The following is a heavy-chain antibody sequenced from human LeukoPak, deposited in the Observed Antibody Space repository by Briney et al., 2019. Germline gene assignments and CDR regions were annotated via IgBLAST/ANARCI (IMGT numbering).Heavy chain of an antibody. J-gene: IGHJ5*02. CDR1: GYTFTGYY. Sequence: ASVKVSCKASGYTFTGYYMHWVRQAPGQGLERMGWINPNSGGTNYAQKFQGRVTMTRDTSISTAYMELSRLRSDDTAVYYCARRTTVTNWFDPWGQGTLVTVSS. V-gene: IGHV1-2*02. CDR3: ARRTTVTNWFDP. D-gene: IGHD4-11*01. CDR2: INPNSGGT.